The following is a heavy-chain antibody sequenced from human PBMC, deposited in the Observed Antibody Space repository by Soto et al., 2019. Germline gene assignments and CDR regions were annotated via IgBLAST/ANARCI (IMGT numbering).Heavy chain of an antibody. CDR2: ISYDGSNK. D-gene: IGHD6-13*01. J-gene: IGHJ6*02. CDR3: ARDLQLWSAAAGTFYYYNGMDI. Sequence: GGSLRLSCAASGFTFSSYSMHWVRQAPGKGLEWVAVISYDGSNKYNADSVKGRFTISRDNSKNTLYLQMNSLRGEDTAVYFCARDLQLWSAAAGTFYYYNGMDIWGQGTTVTVSS. CDR1: GFTFSSYS. V-gene: IGHV3-30-3*01.